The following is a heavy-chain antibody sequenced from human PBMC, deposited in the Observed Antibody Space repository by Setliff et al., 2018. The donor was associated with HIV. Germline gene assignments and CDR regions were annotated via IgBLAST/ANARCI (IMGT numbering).Heavy chain of an antibody. D-gene: IGHD6-19*01. CDR1: GGSISSSSYY. V-gene: IGHV4-39*01. J-gene: IGHJ4*02. Sequence: SETLSLTCTVSGGSISSSSYYWGWIRQPPGKGLEWIGSIYYSGSTYYNPSLKSRVTISVDTSKNQFSLKLSSVTAADAAVYYCASPASGGSSGQYHYWGQGTLVTVSS. CDR3: ASPASGGSSGQYHY. CDR2: IYYSGST.